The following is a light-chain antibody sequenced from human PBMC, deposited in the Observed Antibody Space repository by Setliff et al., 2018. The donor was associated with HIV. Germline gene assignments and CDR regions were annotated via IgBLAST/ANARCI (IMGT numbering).Light chain of an antibody. Sequence: QSALAQPPSASGSPGQSVSISCTGTTSDIGNFDYVSWYQQHPGKAPKLIIYEVTKRPSGVPDRFSGSKSDNTASLTVSGLQTEDEADYYCSSYAGSNSYVFGTGTKVTVL. CDR3: SSYAGSNSYV. CDR1: TSDIGNFDY. V-gene: IGLV2-8*01. J-gene: IGLJ1*01. CDR2: EVT.